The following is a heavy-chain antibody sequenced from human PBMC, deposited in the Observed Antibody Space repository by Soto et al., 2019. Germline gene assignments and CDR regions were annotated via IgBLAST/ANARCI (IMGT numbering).Heavy chain of an antibody. Sequence: ASVKVSCKASGYTFTSYYMHWVRQAPGQGLEWMGIINPSGGSTSYAQKFQGRVTMTRDTSTSTVYMELSSLRSEDTAVYYCARGLGLYYDFGCGYFRIDGMDFPGQGSTVIVSS. CDR1: GYTFTSYY. CDR2: INPSGGST. J-gene: IGHJ6*02. V-gene: IGHV1-46*01. CDR3: ARGLGLYYDFGCGYFRIDGMDF. D-gene: IGHD3-3*01.